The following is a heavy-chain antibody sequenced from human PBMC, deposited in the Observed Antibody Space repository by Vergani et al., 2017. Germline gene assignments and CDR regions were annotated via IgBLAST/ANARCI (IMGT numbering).Heavy chain of an antibody. D-gene: IGHD2-21*01. Sequence: QVQLQESGPGLVKPSQTLSLTCTVSGGSISSGRQSSTSLRRSAGKGLEWIGRIYTSGSTNYNPSLRSRAIMSVDASKKQFSLKLTSVTAVDTAVYYCARDGGEYDKDALDVWGQGTKVTVTS. CDR1: GGSISSGRQS. CDR2: IYTSGST. CDR3: ARDGGEYDKDALDV. V-gene: IGHV4-61*02. J-gene: IGHJ3*01.